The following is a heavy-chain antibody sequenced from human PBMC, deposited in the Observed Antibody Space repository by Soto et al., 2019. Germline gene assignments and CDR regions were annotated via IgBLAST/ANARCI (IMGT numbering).Heavy chain of an antibody. CDR1: RDTFTSYY. CDR2: INPHGGST. Sequence: ASVKVSCKAPRDTFTSYYINWVRQAPGQGLELMGVINPHGGSTAYAQKFKGRVTLTRDTSASTVYMEVSSLTSEDTAMYYCARSSGGNFGIIIEGTNWFAPWGQGTLVTVYS. CDR3: ARSSGGNFGIIIEGTNWFAP. J-gene: IGHJ5*02. D-gene: IGHD1-26*01. V-gene: IGHV1-46*01.